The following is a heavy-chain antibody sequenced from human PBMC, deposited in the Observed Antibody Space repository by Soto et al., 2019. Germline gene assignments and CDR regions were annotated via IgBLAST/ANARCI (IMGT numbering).Heavy chain of an antibody. CDR3: AKDSDDSSGYYYRLYYYGMDV. V-gene: IGHV3-23*01. J-gene: IGHJ6*02. D-gene: IGHD3-22*01. Sequence: GGSLRLSCAASGFTFSIYAMSWVRQAQGKGLEWVSAISGSGGSTYYADSVKGRFTISRDNSKNTLYLQMNSLRAEDTAVYYCAKDSDDSSGYYYRLYYYGMDVWGQGTTVTVSS. CDR2: ISGSGGST. CDR1: GFTFSIYA.